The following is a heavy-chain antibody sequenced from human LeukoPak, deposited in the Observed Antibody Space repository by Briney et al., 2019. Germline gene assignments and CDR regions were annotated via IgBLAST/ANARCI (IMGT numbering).Heavy chain of an antibody. CDR3: AREGYCSGTSCYNFNY. CDR2: INHSGST. V-gene: IGHV4-39*07. CDR1: GGSISSSSYY. Sequence: SETLSLTCTVSGGSISSSSYYWGWIRQPPGKGLEWIGEINHSGSTNYNPSLKSRVTISVDTSKNQFSLKLSSVTAADTAVYYCAREGYCSGTSCYNFNYWGQGTLVTVSS. D-gene: IGHD2-2*02. J-gene: IGHJ4*02.